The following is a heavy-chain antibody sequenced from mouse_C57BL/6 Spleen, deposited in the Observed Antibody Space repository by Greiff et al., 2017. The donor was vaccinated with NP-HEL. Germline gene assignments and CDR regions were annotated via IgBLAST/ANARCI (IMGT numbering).Heavy chain of an antibody. Sequence: EVQLQQSGPELVKPGASVKISCKASGYTFTDYYMNWVKQSHGKSLEWIGDINPNNGGTSYNQKFKGKATLTVDKSSSTAYMELRSLTSEDSAVYYCAHCTGPLSAMDYWGQGTSVTVSS. CDR2: INPNNGGT. CDR3: AHCTGPLSAMDY. D-gene: IGHD1-1*01. J-gene: IGHJ4*01. V-gene: IGHV1-26*01. CDR1: GYTFTDYY.